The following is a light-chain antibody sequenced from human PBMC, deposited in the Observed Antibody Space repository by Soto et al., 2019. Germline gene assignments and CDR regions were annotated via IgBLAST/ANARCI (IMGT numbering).Light chain of an antibody. CDR3: QQYGSSPRT. Sequence: IVLTQSTRTLSLSPVEISTLSCRASQSVSSSYLACYQQKPGQAPRLLIYGASSRATGIPDRFSGSGSGTDFTLTISRLEPEDFAVYYCQQYGSSPRTFGQGTKVDI. V-gene: IGKV3-20*01. CDR1: QSVSSSY. CDR2: GAS. J-gene: IGKJ1*01.